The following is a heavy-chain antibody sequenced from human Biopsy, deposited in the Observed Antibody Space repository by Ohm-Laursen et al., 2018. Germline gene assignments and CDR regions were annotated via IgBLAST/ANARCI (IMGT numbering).Heavy chain of an antibody. CDR1: GESSSGYF. CDR3: ARGSGYFKLDV. CDR2: INQSGST. V-gene: IGHV4-34*01. J-gene: IGHJ6*02. D-gene: IGHD5-12*01. Sequence: GTLSLTWAVNGESSSGYFWNWIRQPPGKGLEWIGEINQSGSTKYNPSLKRRATLSADSSNSQFSLRLTSVTAADTAIYYCARGSGYFKLDVWGQGTTVTVSS.